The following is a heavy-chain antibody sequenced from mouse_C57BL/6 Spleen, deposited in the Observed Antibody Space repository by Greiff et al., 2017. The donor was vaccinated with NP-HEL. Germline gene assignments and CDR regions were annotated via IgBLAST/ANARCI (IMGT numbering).Heavy chain of an antibody. CDR3: AGEGGDYDAYFDY. D-gene: IGHD2-4*01. CDR2: IYPGSGST. Sequence: QVQLQQPGAELVKPGASVKMSCKASDYTFTSYWITWVKQRPGQGLEWIGDIYPGSGSTNYNEKFKSKATLTVDTSSSTAYMQLSSLTSEDSAVYYCAGEGGDYDAYFDYWGQGTTLTVSS. V-gene: IGHV1-55*01. CDR1: DYTFTSYW. J-gene: IGHJ2*01.